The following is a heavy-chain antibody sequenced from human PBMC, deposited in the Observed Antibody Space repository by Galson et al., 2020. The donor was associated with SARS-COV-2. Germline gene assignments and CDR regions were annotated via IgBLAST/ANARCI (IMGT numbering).Heavy chain of an antibody. CDR2: INWDDDK. J-gene: IGHJ6*02. Sequence: SGPTLVKPTQTLTLTCTFSGFSLSTSGMCVSWIRQPPGKALEWLALINWDDDKYYSTSLKTRLTISKDTSKNQVVLTMTNMDPVDTATYYWARTADHYYYYYGLDVWGQGTTVTVSS. V-gene: IGHV2-70*01. CDR1: GFSLSTSGMC. CDR3: ARTADHYYYYYGLDV.